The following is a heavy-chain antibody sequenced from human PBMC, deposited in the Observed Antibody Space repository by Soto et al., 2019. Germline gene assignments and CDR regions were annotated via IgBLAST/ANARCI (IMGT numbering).Heavy chain of an antibody. CDR3: VVAGQPYYFDY. CDR1: GYTFTSCG. V-gene: IGHV1-18*01. J-gene: IGHJ4*02. D-gene: IGHD2-15*01. Sequence: ASVKVSCKASGYTFTSCGISWVRQAPGQGLEWMGWISAYNGNTNYAQKLQGRVTMTTDTSTSTAYMELRSLRSDDTAVYYCVVAGQPYYFDYWGQGTLVTVSS. CDR2: ISAYNGNT.